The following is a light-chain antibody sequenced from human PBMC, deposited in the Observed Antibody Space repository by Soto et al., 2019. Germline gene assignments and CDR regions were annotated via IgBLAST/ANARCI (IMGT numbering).Light chain of an antibody. CDR3: QQLNTYPIT. J-gene: IGKJ5*01. CDR2: VAS. Sequence: IQFYQSPSSLSAYVGDRVTITCRASQGISSYLAWYQQKPGKAPKLLIYVASTLQSGVPSRFSGSGSGTDFTLTISNLQPEDLATYYCQQLNTYPITSGQGTRLEIK. CDR1: QGISSY. V-gene: IGKV1-9*01.